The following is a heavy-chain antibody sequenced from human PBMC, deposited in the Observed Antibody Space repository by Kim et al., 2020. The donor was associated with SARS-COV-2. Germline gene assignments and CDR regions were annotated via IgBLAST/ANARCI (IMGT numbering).Heavy chain of an antibody. V-gene: IGHV3-73*01. J-gene: IGHJ3*02. Sequence: GGSLRLSCAASGFTFSGYAMHWVRQASGKVLEWVGRIRSKANSYATAYAASVKGRFTISSDDSKNTAYLQMNSLKTEDTAMYYCTSVPGTTLAFWDAFD. CDR3: TSVPGTTLAFWDAFD. CDR1: GFTFSGYA. D-gene: IGHD1-1*01. CDR2: IRSKANSYAT.